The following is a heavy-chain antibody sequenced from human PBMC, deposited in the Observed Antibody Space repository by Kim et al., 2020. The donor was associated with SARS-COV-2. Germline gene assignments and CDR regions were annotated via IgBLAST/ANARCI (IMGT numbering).Heavy chain of an antibody. CDR1: GFTFSSYW. V-gene: IGHV3-74*01. CDR2: INNDGSTT. D-gene: IGHD5-12*01. CDR3: TRGVSGYFDP. J-gene: IGHJ5*02. Sequence: GGSLRLSCAASGFTFSSYWMHWVRQGPGEGLVWVSRINNDGSTTAFAASVKGRFTISRDNAKNTLYLQMNSLRAEDTAVYYCTRGVSGYFDPLGQGTLVT.